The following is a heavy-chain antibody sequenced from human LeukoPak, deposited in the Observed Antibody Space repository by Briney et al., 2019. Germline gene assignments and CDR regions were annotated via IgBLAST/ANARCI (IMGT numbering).Heavy chain of an antibody. CDR2: ISKDGSDK. D-gene: IGHD1-7*01. J-gene: IGHJ4*02. CDR1: GFTFSDYA. CDR3: ARDYWWNYDY. Sequence: GGSLRLTCTASGFTFSDYAMHWVRQAPGKGLEWVAVISKDGSDKYYPGSVRGRFTISRDNSKNTIYLQMDSLRAEDTAIYYCARDYWWNYDYWGQGTLVTVSS. V-gene: IGHV3-30-3*01.